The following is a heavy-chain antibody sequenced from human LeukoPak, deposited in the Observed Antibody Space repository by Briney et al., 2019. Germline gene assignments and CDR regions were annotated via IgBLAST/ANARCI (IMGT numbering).Heavy chain of an antibody. J-gene: IGHJ3*02. CDR2: IYYSGST. D-gene: IGHD3-9*01. CDR3: ARTYYDILTGYYSEGSDAFDI. Sequence: SETLSLTCTVSGGSISSSSYYWGWIRQPPGKGLEWIGSIYYSGSTYYNPSLKSRVTISVDTSKNQFSLKLSSVTAADTAVYYCARTYYDILTGYYSEGSDAFDIWGQGTMVTVSS. V-gene: IGHV4-39*07. CDR1: GGSISSSSYY.